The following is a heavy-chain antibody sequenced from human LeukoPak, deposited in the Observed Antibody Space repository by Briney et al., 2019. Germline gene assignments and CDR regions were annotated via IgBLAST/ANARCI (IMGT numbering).Heavy chain of an antibody. CDR3: ARAEEIAAAGTSWFDP. V-gene: IGHV1-2*02. J-gene: IGHJ5*02. CDR2: INPSSGGT. Sequence: ASVKVSCKASGYTFTGYYMHWVRQAPGQGLEWMGWINPSSGGTNYAQKFQGRVTMTRDTSISTAYMELSRLRSDDTAVYYCARAEEIAAAGTSWFDPWGQGTLVTVSS. CDR1: GYTFTGYY. D-gene: IGHD6-13*01.